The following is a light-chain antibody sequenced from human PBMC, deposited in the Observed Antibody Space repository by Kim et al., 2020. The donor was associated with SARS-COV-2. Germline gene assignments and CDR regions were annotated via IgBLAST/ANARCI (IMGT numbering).Light chain of an antibody. J-gene: IGKJ2*03. V-gene: IGKV1-39*01. CDR1: ESIRSS. Sequence: SEARGDRVTVGGRASESIRSSGNRYQQRRGQARKLLIYAAANLQSGGESRVSGSGSGTDFTLARSRLQTEDLATYYCQKGYSTPYSFGQGTKLEI. CDR3: QKGYSTPYS. CDR2: AAA.